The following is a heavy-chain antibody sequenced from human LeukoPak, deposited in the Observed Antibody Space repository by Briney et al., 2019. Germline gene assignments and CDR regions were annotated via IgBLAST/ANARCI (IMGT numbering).Heavy chain of an antibody. V-gene: IGHV4-59*12. D-gene: IGHD3-10*01. CDR1: GGSIGSYY. Sequence: PSETLSLTCTVSGGSIGSYYWSWIRQPPGKGLEWIGYIYYSGSTNYNPSLKSRVTISVDTSKNQFSLKLSSVTAADTAVYYCARDQYYYGSGSYYWFDYWGQGTLVTVSS. CDR2: IYYSGST. J-gene: IGHJ4*02. CDR3: ARDQYYYGSGSYYWFDY.